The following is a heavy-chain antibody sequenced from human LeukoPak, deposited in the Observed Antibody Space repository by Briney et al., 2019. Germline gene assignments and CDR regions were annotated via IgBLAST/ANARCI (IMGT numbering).Heavy chain of an antibody. J-gene: IGHJ4*02. CDR2: MWNDGITG. Sequence: QPGRSLRISCAASGFDFRNSGIHWVRQAPGKGLEWVAIMWNDGITGKYADSVRGRFRVSRDNSKNTVYLEMGSPRADDTAVYYCAREFGGIAAVDYWGQGTLVTVSS. CDR1: GFDFRNSG. V-gene: IGHV3-33*01. D-gene: IGHD6-13*01. CDR3: AREFGGIAAVDY.